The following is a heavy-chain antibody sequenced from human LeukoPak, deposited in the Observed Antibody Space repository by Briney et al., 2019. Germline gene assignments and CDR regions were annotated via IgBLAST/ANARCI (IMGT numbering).Heavy chain of an antibody. CDR2: INHSGST. Sequence: KPSETLSLTCAVYGGSFSGYYWSWIRQPPGKGLEWIGEINHSGSTNYNPSLKRRVTISVDTSKNQFSLKLSSVTAADTAVYYCAADSSSRDYWGQGTLVTVSS. V-gene: IGHV4-34*01. CDR1: GGSFSGYY. J-gene: IGHJ4*02. D-gene: IGHD6-6*01. CDR3: AADSSSRDY.